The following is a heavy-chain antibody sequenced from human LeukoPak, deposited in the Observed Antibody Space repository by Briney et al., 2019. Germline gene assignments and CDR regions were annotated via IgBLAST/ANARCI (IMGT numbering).Heavy chain of an antibody. CDR3: ARSFTTSAGAFDI. D-gene: IGHD1-1*01. J-gene: IGHJ3*02. V-gene: IGHV6-1*01. Sequence: SQTLSLTCDISGDSVSTNIGAWHWIRQSPSRGLEWLGRTYYRSKWFNDYALSVKSRVSINPNTSKNQFSLQLNSMTPEDTAVYYCARSFTTSAGAFDIWGQGTMVTVSS. CDR1: GDSVSTNIGA. CDR2: TYYRSKWFN.